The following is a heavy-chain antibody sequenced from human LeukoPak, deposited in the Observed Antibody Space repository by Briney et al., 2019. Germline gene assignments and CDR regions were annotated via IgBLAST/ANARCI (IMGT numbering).Heavy chain of an antibody. J-gene: IGHJ4*02. D-gene: IGHD5-24*01. V-gene: IGHV3-20*04. CDR1: GFIFDDYG. Sequence: GGSLRLSCAASGFIFDDYGMSWVRQAPGKGLEWVSGINWNGGSISYADSVKGRFTISRDNAKNSLYLQMNSLRAEDTAVYYCAKSGYNRFDYWGQGTLVTVSS. CDR3: AKSGYNRFDY. CDR2: INWNGGSI.